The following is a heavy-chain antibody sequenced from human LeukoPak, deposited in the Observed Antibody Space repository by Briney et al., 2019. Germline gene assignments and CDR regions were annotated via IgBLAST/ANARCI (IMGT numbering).Heavy chain of an antibody. CDR2: IDHEDGNI. J-gene: IGHJ5*02. CDR1: GYPLSDLA. Sequence: ASTKVSCKVSGYPLSDLALQWVRQAPGKGLEWMGGIDHEDGNIIYAQNFQGRVTMTTDTSTSTAYMELRSLRSDDTAVYYCAVCIAVAGTGWFDPWGQGTLVTVSS. V-gene: IGHV1-24*01. D-gene: IGHD6-19*01. CDR3: AVCIAVAGTGWFDP.